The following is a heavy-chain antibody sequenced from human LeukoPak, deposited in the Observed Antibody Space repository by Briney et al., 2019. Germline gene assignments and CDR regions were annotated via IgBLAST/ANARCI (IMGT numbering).Heavy chain of an antibody. CDR2: ISWNSGSI. Sequence: GGSLRLSCPASGFTFDDYAMHWVRQAPGKGLEWVSGISWNSGSIGYADSVKGRFTISRDNAKNSLYLQMNSLRAEDTALYYCAKANSYYYDSSDHNWFDPWGQGTLVTVSS. CDR3: AKANSYYYDSSDHNWFDP. D-gene: IGHD3-22*01. J-gene: IGHJ5*02. V-gene: IGHV3-9*01. CDR1: GFTFDDYA.